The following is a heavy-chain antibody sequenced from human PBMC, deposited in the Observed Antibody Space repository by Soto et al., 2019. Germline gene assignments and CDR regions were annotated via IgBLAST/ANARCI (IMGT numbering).Heavy chain of an antibody. D-gene: IGHD6-13*01. Sequence: EVQLLESGGGLVQPGGSLRLSCAASGFTFSSYAMSWVRQAPGKGLEWVSAISGSGGSTYYADSVKGRFTISRDNSKDTLYLQMNSLRAEDTAVYYCAKVGYISSSFGMDVWGQGTTVTVSS. CDR3: AKVGYISSSFGMDV. V-gene: IGHV3-23*01. CDR1: GFTFSSYA. J-gene: IGHJ6*02. CDR2: ISGSGGST.